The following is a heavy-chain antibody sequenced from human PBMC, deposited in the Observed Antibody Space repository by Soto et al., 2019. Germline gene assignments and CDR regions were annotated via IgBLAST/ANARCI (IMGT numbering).Heavy chain of an antibody. CDR1: GFTFSSSA. J-gene: IGHJ4*02. CDR2: ISGGGEST. V-gene: IGHV3-23*01. D-gene: IGHD3-10*01. Sequence: EVQLLESGGGLVQPGGSLRLSCAASGFTFSSSAMSWVRQAPGQGLQWVSAISGGGESTYYADSVKGRLTISRDNSRNTLYLQVNNLRAADTAVYYCVKQDRFGDLLSLDSWGQGTLVTVSS. CDR3: VKQDRFGDLLSLDS.